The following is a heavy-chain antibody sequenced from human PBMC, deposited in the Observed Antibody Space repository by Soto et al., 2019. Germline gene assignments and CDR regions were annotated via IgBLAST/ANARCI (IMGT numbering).Heavy chain of an antibody. CDR2: IGAIVYGDGT. V-gene: IGHV1-18*01. D-gene: IGHD2-8*01. Sequence: QVQVVQSEVEVKRPGASVRISCKASGYTLDTHAMTWVRQAPGQGLEWMGWIGAIVYGDGTNYARKFQGRLTMARDTSPNTVYLELRGVRSDDTAVYYCARGTKGAGGGNFDLWGRGTLVVVSS. J-gene: IGHJ2*01. CDR1: GYTLDTHA. CDR3: ARGTKGAGGGNFDL.